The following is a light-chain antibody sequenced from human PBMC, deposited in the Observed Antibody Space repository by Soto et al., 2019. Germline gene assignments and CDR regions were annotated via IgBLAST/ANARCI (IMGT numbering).Light chain of an antibody. CDR3: SSYSGTNYHYV. V-gene: IGLV1-47*01. CDR1: SSNIGSNY. CDR2: RNN. J-gene: IGLJ1*01. Sequence: QSALTQPPSASGTPGQRVTISCSGSSSNIGSNYVHWYQQLPGTAPKLLIYRNNQRPSGVPDRFSGSKSGTSASLAISGLRSEDEADYYCSSYSGTNYHYVFGTGTKVTVL.